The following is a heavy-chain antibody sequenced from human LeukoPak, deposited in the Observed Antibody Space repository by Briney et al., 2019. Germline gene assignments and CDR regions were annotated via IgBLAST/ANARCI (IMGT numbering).Heavy chain of an antibody. CDR1: GFTFSSYW. J-gene: IGHJ4*02. CDR3: ARDKEEWLVLTNDPFDY. D-gene: IGHD6-19*01. CDR2: ISYDGSNK. V-gene: IGHV3-30-3*01. Sequence: GGSLRLSCAASGFTFSSYWMSWVRQAPGKGLEWVAVISYDGSNKYYADSVKGRFTISRDNSKNTLYLQMNSLRAEDTAVYYCARDKEEWLVLTNDPFDYWGQGTLVTVSS.